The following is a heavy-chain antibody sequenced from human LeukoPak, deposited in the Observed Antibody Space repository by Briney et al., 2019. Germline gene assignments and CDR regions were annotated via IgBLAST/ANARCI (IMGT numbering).Heavy chain of an antibody. V-gene: IGHV3-11*04. CDR3: AREAHCSGGSCRIDY. Sequence: GGSLRLSCAASGFTFSDYYMSWIRQAPRKGLEWVSYISSSGSTIYYADSVKGRFTISRDNAKNSLYLQMNSLRAEDTAVYYCAREAHCSGGSCRIDYWGQGTLVTVSS. D-gene: IGHD2-15*01. CDR1: GFTFSDYY. J-gene: IGHJ4*02. CDR2: ISSSGSTI.